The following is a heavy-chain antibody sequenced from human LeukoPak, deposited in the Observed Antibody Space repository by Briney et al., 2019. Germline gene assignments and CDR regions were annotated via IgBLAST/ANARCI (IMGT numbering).Heavy chain of an antibody. CDR2: IKPDGSEK. D-gene: IGHD2-2*01. V-gene: IGHV3-7*01. Sequence: GGSLRLPCVASGFTISSHHMNWVRQTPGKGLESVATIKPDGSEKYYVDSVKGRFTISRDNAKSSLYLQMNSLRAEDTGVYFCARMSSYCDYWGQGTLVTVSS. CDR1: GFTISSHH. J-gene: IGHJ4*02. CDR3: ARMSSYCDY.